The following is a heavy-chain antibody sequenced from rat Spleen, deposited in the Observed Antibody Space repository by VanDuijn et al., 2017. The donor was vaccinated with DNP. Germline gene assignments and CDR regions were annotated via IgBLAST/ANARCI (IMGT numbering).Heavy chain of an antibody. Sequence: EVQVVESGGGLVQPGKSLKLSCAASGFSFSNHGMAWVRQAPTKGLEWVASISYDGSRTYYRDSVKGRFTISRDNAKSTLYLQMDSLRSEDTATYYCARGAAPFDFWGPGTMVTVSS. CDR3: ARGAAPFDF. D-gene: IGHD1-2*01. CDR2: ISYDGSRT. J-gene: IGHJ1*01. CDR1: GFSFSNHG. V-gene: IGHV5-29*01.